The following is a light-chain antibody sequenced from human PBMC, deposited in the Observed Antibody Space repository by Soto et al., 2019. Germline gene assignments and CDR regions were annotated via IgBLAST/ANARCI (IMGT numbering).Light chain of an antibody. CDR1: SGDVGSYYL. CDR3: SSYASTGTHVL. V-gene: IGLV2-23*01. CDR2: AGS. Sequence: QSVLTQPASVSGSPGQSITISCTGSSGDVGSYYLVFWYQQQPGKAPKLIIHAGSKRASGVSDRFSGSKSGSTASLTISGLQAADEADYYCSSYASTGTHVLFGGGTKVTVL. J-gene: IGLJ2*01.